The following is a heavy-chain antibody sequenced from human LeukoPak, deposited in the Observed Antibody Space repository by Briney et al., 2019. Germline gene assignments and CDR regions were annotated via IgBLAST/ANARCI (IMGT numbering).Heavy chain of an antibody. CDR1: GFIFSSYA. Sequence: PGGSLRLSCAASGFIFSSYAIHWVRQAPGKGLEWVTVISYDGSSIYYAGSVKGRFTISRDNSKNTVYLQMNSLRAEDTAVYYCARVRQLGLGYYGMDVWGQGTTVTASS. CDR3: ARVRQLGLGYYGMDV. D-gene: IGHD1-1*01. CDR2: ISYDGSSI. J-gene: IGHJ6*02. V-gene: IGHV3-30*04.